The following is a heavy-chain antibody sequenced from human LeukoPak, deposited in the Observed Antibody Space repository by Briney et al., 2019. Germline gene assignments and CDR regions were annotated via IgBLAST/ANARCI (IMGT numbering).Heavy chain of an antibody. D-gene: IGHD6-19*01. V-gene: IGHV4-34*01. J-gene: IGHJ2*01. CDR1: GGSFSGYY. CDR2: INHSGST. CDR3: ARDVIAVAGSYWYFDL. Sequence: SETLSLTCAVYGGSFSGYYWSWIRQPPGKGLEWIGEINHSGSTNYNPSLKSRVTISVDTSKNQFSQKLSSVTAADTAVYYCARDVIAVAGSYWYFDLWGRGTLVTVSS.